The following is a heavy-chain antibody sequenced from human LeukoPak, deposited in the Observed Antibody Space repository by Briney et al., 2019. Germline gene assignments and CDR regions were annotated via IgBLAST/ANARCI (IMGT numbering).Heavy chain of an antibody. J-gene: IGHJ2*01. V-gene: IGHV4-59*01. CDR2: IRYSGYT. CDR3: ARHWGSDWYFDL. D-gene: IGHD7-27*01. CDR1: GGSISNYY. Sequence: PSETLSLTCAVSGGSISNYYCSWTRQPPGEGLEWLGYIRYSGYTNYNPSLKSRVTISVDTSKNRFSLNLSSVTAADTAVYYCARHWGSDWYFDLWGRGTLVTVSS.